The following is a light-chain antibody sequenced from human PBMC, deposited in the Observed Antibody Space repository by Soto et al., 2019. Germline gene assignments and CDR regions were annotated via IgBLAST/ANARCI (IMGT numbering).Light chain of an antibody. CDR1: QSVSSY. Sequence: EIVLTQSPATLSLSPGERATLSCRASQSVSSYLAWYQQKPGQAPRLLIYDASNRATGIPARFSGSGSGTDFTLTSSSLEPEDCAVYYCQQRSNWPPNTFGQGTKLEIK. V-gene: IGKV3-11*01. CDR2: DAS. J-gene: IGKJ2*01. CDR3: QQRSNWPPNT.